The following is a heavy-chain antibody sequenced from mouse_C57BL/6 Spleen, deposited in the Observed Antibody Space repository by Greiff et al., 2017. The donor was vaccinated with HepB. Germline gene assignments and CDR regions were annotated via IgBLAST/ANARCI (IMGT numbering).Heavy chain of an antibody. CDR1: GYTFTSYW. J-gene: IGHJ3*01. CDR2: IDPNSGGT. D-gene: IGHD2-3*01. Sequence: QVQLQQPGAELVKPGASVKLSCKASGYTFTSYWMHWVKQRPGRGLEWIGRIDPNSGGTKYNEKFKSKATLTVDKPSSTAYMQLSSLTSEDSAVYYCARGGIYDGYYEFAYWGQGTLVTVSA. CDR3: ARGGIYDGYYEFAY. V-gene: IGHV1-72*01.